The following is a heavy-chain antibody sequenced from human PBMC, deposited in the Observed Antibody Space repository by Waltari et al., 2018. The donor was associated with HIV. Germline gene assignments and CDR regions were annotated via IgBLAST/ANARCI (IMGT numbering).Heavy chain of an antibody. D-gene: IGHD3-22*01. V-gene: IGHV3-30*18. CDR2: ISYDGSNK. CDR1: GFTFSSYG. Sequence: QAHLAESGGGVVQPGRSLRLSCAASGFTFSSYGMHWVRQAPGKGLEWVAFISYDGSNKYYVDSVKGRFTISRDNSKNTLYLQMNSLRAEDTAVYYCANDLPYYYDSSGYQQNDAFDIWGQGTMVTVSS. J-gene: IGHJ3*02. CDR3: ANDLPYYYDSSGYQQNDAFDI.